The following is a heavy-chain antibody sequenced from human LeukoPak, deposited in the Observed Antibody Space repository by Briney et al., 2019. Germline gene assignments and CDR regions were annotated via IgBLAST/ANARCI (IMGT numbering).Heavy chain of an antibody. Sequence: GESLKISCRGSGYRFTTYWIGWVRQMPGKGLEWMGIIYPGDSDTRYSPSFQGQVTMSADKSINTAYLQWSSLKASDTAMYYCARLNDGFDIWGQAAMVIVSS. CDR1: GYRFTTYW. J-gene: IGHJ3*02. CDR3: ARLNDGFDI. V-gene: IGHV5-51*01. CDR2: IYPGDSDT.